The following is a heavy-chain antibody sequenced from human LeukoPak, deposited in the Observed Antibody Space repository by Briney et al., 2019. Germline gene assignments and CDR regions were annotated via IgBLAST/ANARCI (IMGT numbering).Heavy chain of an antibody. CDR3: ARGRMAGTYVFDS. D-gene: IGHD6-19*01. CDR2: IIPIFGTA. J-gene: IGHJ4*02. V-gene: IGHV1-69*13. CDR1: GDTFSRYA. Sequence: GASVTVSCTASGDTFSRYAVSWVRQAPGQGLEWMGGIIPIFGTANYAQKFQGRATITADESTSTAYMELSSLRSEDTAVYYCARGRMAGTYVFDSWGQGTLVTVSS.